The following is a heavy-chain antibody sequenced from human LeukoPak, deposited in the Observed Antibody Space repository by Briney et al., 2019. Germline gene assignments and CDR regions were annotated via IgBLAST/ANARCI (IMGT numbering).Heavy chain of an antibody. Sequence: PSETLSLTCTVSGGSISNSSYYWGWVRQPPGKGLEWIGSVYYSGGAYYNPSLKSRVIISIDTSGSQFSLKVTSVTAADTAVYHCARLVATPVGGYYFDYWGQGTLVSVSS. CDR2: VYYSGGA. CDR3: ARLVATPVGGYYFDY. D-gene: IGHD5-12*01. CDR1: GGSISNSSYY. V-gene: IGHV4-39*01. J-gene: IGHJ4*02.